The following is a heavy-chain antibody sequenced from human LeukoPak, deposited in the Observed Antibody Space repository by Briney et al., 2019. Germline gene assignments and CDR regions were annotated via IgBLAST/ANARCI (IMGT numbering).Heavy chain of an antibody. V-gene: IGHV4-59*01. Sequence: PSETLSLTCTVPGGSISSYYWSWIRQPPGKGLEWIGYIYYSGSTNYNPSLKSRVTISVDTSKNQFSLKLSSVTAADTAVYYCARGTSSSGRGYFDYWGQGTLVTVSS. CDR2: IYYSGST. J-gene: IGHJ4*02. D-gene: IGHD6-19*01. CDR3: ARGTSSSGRGYFDY. CDR1: GGSISSYY.